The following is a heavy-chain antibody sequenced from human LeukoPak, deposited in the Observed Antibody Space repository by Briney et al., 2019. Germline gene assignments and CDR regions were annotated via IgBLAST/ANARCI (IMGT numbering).Heavy chain of an antibody. J-gene: IGHJ4*02. Sequence: GGSLRLSCAVSGFTFSSYAMSWVRQAPGKGLEWVSAMSGSGGTTYYADSVKGRFAISRDNSRNTLYLQMSSLRTEDTALYYCAKVQQLATIYYFDYWGQGSLVTVSS. CDR2: MSGSGGTT. CDR3: AKVQQLATIYYFDY. D-gene: IGHD6-13*01. V-gene: IGHV3-23*01. CDR1: GFTFSSYA.